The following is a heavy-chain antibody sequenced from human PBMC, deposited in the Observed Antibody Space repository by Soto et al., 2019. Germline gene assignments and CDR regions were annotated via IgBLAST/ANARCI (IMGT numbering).Heavy chain of an antibody. V-gene: IGHV3-64D*06. D-gene: IGHD6-13*01. Sequence: EVQLVESGGGLVQPGGSLRLSCSASGFTFSSYAMHWVRQAPGKGLEYVSAISSNGGSTYYADSVKGRFTISRDNSKNTLYLPMSSLRAEDTAVYYCVRQQLTPYYYYYGMDVWGQGTTVTVSS. CDR3: VRQQLTPYYYYYGMDV. J-gene: IGHJ6*02. CDR1: GFTFSSYA. CDR2: ISSNGGST.